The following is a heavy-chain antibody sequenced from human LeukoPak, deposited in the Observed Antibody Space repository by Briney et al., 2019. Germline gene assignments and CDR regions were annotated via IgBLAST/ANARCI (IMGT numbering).Heavy chain of an antibody. J-gene: IGHJ5*02. V-gene: IGHV4-61*02. Sequence: SQTLSLTCTVSSGSISSGSSYLSWIRQPAGKGLEWIGRIYRSGSTNYNPSLKSRVTILLDTSKNQFSLKLTSVTAAGTAVYYCAALGGGSWGQGTLVTVSS. D-gene: IGHD3-10*01. CDR2: IYRSGST. CDR1: SGSISSGSSY. CDR3: AALGGGS.